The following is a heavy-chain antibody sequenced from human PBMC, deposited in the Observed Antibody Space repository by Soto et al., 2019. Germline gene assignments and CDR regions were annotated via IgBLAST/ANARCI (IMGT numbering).Heavy chain of an antibody. CDR3: AIEYSSSPPYYPIGY. D-gene: IGHD6-6*01. V-gene: IGHV1-69*13. CDR2: IIPIFGTA. J-gene: IGHJ4*02. CDR1: GGTFSSYA. Sequence: SLKVSCKASGGTFSSYAISWVRQAPGQGLEWMGGIIPIFGTANYAQKFQGRVTITADESTSTAYMELSSLRSEDTAVYYCAIEYSSSPPYYPIGYWGQGTLVTVSS.